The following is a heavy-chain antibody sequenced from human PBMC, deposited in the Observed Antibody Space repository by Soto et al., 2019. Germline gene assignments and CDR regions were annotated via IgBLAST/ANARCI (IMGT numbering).Heavy chain of an antibody. J-gene: IGHJ3*02. D-gene: IGHD3-3*01. V-gene: IGHV4-31*03. CDR2: IYYSGST. Sequence: QVQLQESGPGLVKPSQTLSLTCTVSGGSISSGGYYWSWIRQHPGKGLEWIGYIYYSGSTYYNPSLKSRVTISVDTSKNQFSLKLSSVTAADTAVYYCARDRTIFGVVIDAFDIWGQGTMVTVSS. CDR3: ARDRTIFGVVIDAFDI. CDR1: GGSISSGGYY.